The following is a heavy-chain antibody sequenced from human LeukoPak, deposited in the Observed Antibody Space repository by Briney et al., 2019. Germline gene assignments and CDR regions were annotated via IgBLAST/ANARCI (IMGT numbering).Heavy chain of an antibody. CDR3: ARGPSGYHNT. Sequence: PGGSLRLSCAASGFTFSSYAMHWVHQAPGKGLEWVTVISYDGNNKYYADSVKGRITISRDNSKNTLYLQMNRLRGEETAVYYCARGPSGYHNTGGQGALVTVSS. V-gene: IGHV3-30*04. J-gene: IGHJ4*02. CDR1: GFTFSSYA. CDR2: ISYDGNNK. D-gene: IGHD5-12*01.